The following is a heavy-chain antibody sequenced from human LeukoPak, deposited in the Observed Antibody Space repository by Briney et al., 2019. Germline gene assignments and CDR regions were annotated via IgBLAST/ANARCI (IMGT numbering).Heavy chain of an antibody. Sequence: GGSLRLSCAASGFTFSSYAMSWVRQAPGKGLEWVSAISGSGGSTYYADSVKGRFTISRDNSKNTLYLQMNSLRAEDTAVYYCAKDRDYYDSSGYSPLDYWGQGTLVTVSS. CDR1: GFTFSSYA. CDR2: ISGSGGST. D-gene: IGHD3-22*01. CDR3: AKDRDYYDSSGYSPLDY. J-gene: IGHJ4*02. V-gene: IGHV3-23*01.